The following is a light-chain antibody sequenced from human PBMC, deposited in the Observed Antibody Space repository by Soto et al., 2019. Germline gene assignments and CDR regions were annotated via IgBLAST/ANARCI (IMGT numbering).Light chain of an antibody. CDR1: NIGGKS. V-gene: IGLV3-21*04. CDR3: QVWDTSSDHLV. Sequence: SYELTQPPSVSVAPGKTATITCGGNNIGGKSVHWYQQKPGQAPVLVIYYDNDRPSGIPERFSGSNSGNTATLTISRVEAGDEADYYCQVWDTSSDHLVFGGGTKLTVL. CDR2: YDN. J-gene: IGLJ2*01.